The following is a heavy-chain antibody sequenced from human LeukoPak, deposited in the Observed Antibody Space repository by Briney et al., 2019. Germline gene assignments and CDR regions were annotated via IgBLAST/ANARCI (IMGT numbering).Heavy chain of an antibody. CDR2: INHSGST. CDR3: ARVYDFWSGSHYMDV. Sequence: PSETLSLTCAVCGGSFSGYYWSWIRQPPGKELEWIGEINHSGSTNYNPSLKSRVTISVDTSKNQFSLKLSSVTAADTAVYYCARVYDFWSGSHYMDVWGKGTTVTVSS. D-gene: IGHD3-3*01. CDR1: GGSFSGYY. V-gene: IGHV4-34*01. J-gene: IGHJ6*03.